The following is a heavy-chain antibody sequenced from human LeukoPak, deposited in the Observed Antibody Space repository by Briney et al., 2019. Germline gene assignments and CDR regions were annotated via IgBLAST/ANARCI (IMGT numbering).Heavy chain of an antibody. CDR2: ISGSGGIT. CDR3: VKEGVDYDILTGYSSQVYFDY. J-gene: IGHJ4*02. Sequence: PGGSLRLSCAASGLLFSHYAMNWVRQAPGKGLEWVSYISGSGGITYYADSVKGRFTISRDNSEKTLYLQMNSLRVDDTAVYYCVKEGVDYDILTGYSSQVYFDYWGQGTLDTVSS. V-gene: IGHV3-23*01. CDR1: GLLFSHYA. D-gene: IGHD3-9*01.